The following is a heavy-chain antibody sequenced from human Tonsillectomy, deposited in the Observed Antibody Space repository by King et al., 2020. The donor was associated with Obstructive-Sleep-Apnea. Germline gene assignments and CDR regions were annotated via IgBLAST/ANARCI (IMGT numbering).Heavy chain of an antibody. V-gene: IGHV3-11*01. Sequence: VQLVESGGGLVKPGGSLRLSCAASGFTFSDYYMNWFRQAPGKGLEWVSYISSSGSTIYYTDSVKGRFTISRDNAKNSLYLQMNSLRAEDTAVYYCAREYYDSSGFSYGYYFDYWGQGTLVTVSS. D-gene: IGHD3-22*01. CDR2: ISSSGSTI. J-gene: IGHJ4*02. CDR3: AREYYDSSGFSYGYYFDY. CDR1: GFTFSDYY.